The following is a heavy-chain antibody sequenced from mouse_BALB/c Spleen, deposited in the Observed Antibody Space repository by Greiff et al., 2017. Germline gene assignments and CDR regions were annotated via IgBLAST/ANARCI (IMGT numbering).Heavy chain of an antibody. Sequence: QVQLQQSGPSLVQPSQSLSITCTVSGFSLTSYGVHWVRQSPGKGLEWLGVLWRGGSTDYNAAFMSRLSITKDNSKSQVFFKMNSLQADDTAIYYCAKNGKEFIMGYWGQGTTLTVSS. D-gene: IGHD1-2*01. CDR2: LWRGGST. CDR1: GFSLTSYG. CDR3: AKNGKEFIMGY. V-gene: IGHV2-5-1*01. J-gene: IGHJ2*01.